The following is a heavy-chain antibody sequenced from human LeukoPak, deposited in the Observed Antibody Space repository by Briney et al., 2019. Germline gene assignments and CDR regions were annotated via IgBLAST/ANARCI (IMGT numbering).Heavy chain of an antibody. CDR2: IYYSGST. CDR3: ARSYYYGSGSLSHGMDV. J-gene: IGHJ6*02. V-gene: IGHV4-59*01. D-gene: IGHD3-10*01. CDR1: GGSISSFY. Sequence: PSETLSLTCTVSGGSISSFYWSWIRQPPGKGLEWIGYIYYSGSTNYNPSLKSRVTTSVDTSKKQFSLKLSSVTAADTAVYYCARSYYYGSGSLSHGMDVWGQGTTVTVSS.